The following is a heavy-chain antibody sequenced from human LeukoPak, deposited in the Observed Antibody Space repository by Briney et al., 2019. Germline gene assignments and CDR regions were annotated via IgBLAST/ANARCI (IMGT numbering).Heavy chain of an antibody. V-gene: IGHV1-18*03. CDR1: GYTFTSYG. D-gene: IGHD3-3*01. Sequence: WASVKVSCKASGYTFTSYGISWVRQAPGQGLEWMGWISAYNGNTNYAQKLQGRVTMTTDTSTSTAYMELRSLRSDDMAVYYCARVNRSPTYYDFWNGPYYGMDVWGQGTTVTVSS. CDR3: ARVNRSPTYYDFWNGPYYGMDV. J-gene: IGHJ6*02. CDR2: ISAYNGNT.